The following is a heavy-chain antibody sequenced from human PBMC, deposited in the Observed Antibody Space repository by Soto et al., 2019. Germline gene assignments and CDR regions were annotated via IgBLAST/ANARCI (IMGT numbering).Heavy chain of an antibody. CDR2: INPNSGGT. D-gene: IGHD1-26*01. J-gene: IGHJ6*02. Sequence: GASVKVSCKASGYTFTGYYMHWVRQAPGQGLEWMGWINPNSGGTNYAQKFQGRVTMTRDTSISTAYMELSRLRSDDTAVYYCARLGVGPSGYYYGMDVWGQGATVTVSS. CDR3: ARLGVGPSGYYYGMDV. CDR1: GYTFTGYY. V-gene: IGHV1-2*02.